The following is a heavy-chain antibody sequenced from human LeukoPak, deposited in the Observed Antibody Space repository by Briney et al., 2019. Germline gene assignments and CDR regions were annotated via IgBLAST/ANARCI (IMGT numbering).Heavy chain of an antibody. CDR3: ARGPLYSSSWYSPYYYYYGMDV. D-gene: IGHD6-13*01. V-gene: IGHV1-69*13. Sequence: SVKVSCKASGGTFSSYAISWVRQAPGQGLEWMGGIIPIFGTANYAQKFQGRVTITADESTSTAYMELSSLRSEDTAVYYCARGPLYSSSWYSPYYYYYGMDVWGQGTTVTVSS. J-gene: IGHJ6*02. CDR2: IIPIFGTA. CDR1: GGTFSSYA.